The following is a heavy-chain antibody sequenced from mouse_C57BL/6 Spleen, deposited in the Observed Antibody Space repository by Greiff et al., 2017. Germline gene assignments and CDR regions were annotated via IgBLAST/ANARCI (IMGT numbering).Heavy chain of an antibody. CDR2: IDPEDGET. CDR1: GFNIKDYY. D-gene: IGHD2-2*01. V-gene: IGHV14-2*01. Sequence: VQLQQSGAELVKPGASVKLSCTASGFNIKDYYMHWVKQRTEQGLEWIGRIDPEDGETKYAPKFPGKATITADTSSNTAYLQLSSLTSEDTAVYDGARWGGYDPHYFDYWGQGTTLTVSS. J-gene: IGHJ2*01. CDR3: ARWGGYDPHYFDY.